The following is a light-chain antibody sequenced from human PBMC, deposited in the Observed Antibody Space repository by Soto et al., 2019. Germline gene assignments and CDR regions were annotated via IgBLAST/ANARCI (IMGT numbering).Light chain of an antibody. CDR1: SGSVASDH. CDR2: KND. Sequence: NFMLTQSHSVSESPGKTVTISCTRSSGSVASDHVQWYQQRPGSAPTTVIYKNDQRPSGVPDRFSGSIDSSSNSASLTISGLNTEDVADYYCQSFDSNSVVFGGGTKLTVL. J-gene: IGLJ2*01. V-gene: IGLV6-57*04. CDR3: QSFDSNSVV.